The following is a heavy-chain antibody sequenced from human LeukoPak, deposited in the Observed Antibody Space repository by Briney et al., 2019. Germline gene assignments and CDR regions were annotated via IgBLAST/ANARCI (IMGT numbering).Heavy chain of an antibody. CDR2: ISGSGGST. J-gene: IGHJ4*02. CDR3: TTVPYYYDSSGYFRFDY. Sequence: GGSLRLSCAASGFTFSSYAMSWVRQAPGKGLEWVSAISGSGGSTYYADSVKGRFTISRDNSKNTLYPQMNSLRAEDTAVYYCTTVPYYYDSSGYFRFDYWGQGTLVTVSS. CDR1: GFTFSSYA. V-gene: IGHV3-23*01. D-gene: IGHD3-22*01.